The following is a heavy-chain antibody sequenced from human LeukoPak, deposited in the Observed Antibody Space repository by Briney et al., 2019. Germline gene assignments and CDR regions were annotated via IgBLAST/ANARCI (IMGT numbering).Heavy chain of an antibody. J-gene: IGHJ3*02. V-gene: IGHV3-33*01. CDR1: GFTFSSYG. D-gene: IGHD2-2*01. CDR3: ASTNLPAAMLSAFDI. CDR2: IWYDGSNK. Sequence: GRSLRLSCAASGFTFSSYGMHWVRQAPGKGLEWVAVIWYDGSNKYYADSVKGRFTISRDNSKNTLYLQMNSLRAEDTAVYYCASTNLPAAMLSAFDIWGQGTMVTVSS.